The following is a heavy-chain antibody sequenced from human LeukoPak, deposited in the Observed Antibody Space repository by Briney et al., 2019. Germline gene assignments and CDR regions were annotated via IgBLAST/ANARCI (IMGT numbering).Heavy chain of an antibody. Sequence: GGSLRLSCAASGFTFRSYWMHWVRQAPGKGLEWVSVIFSGGSTLYADSVKGRFTFSRDNSKNTLYLQMNSLRAEDTAVYYCARILTYASGSYFDYWGQGTLVTVSS. D-gene: IGHD3-10*01. V-gene: IGHV3-53*01. CDR3: ARILTYASGSYFDY. CDR1: GFTFRSYW. J-gene: IGHJ4*02. CDR2: IFSGGST.